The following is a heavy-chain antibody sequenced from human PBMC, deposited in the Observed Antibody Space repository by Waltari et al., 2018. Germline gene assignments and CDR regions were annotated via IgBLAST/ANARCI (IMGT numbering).Heavy chain of an antibody. CDR3: AREVPRNGYIGLIYYYMDV. CDR2: IYYSGST. V-gene: IGHV4-39*01. D-gene: IGHD5-12*01. Sequence: QLQLQESGPGLVKPSETLSLTCTVSGGSLSSSSYFWAWLRQPPGKGLEWIGSIYYSGSTYYNLSLKSRDTISVDRSTNQVSLKLTSVTAADTAVYFCAREVPRNGYIGLIYYYMDVWGKGTTVTVSS. J-gene: IGHJ6*03. CDR1: GGSLSSSSYF.